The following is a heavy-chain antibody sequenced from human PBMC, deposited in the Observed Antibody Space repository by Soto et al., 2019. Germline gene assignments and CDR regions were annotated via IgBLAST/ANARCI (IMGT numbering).Heavy chain of an antibody. CDR1: GFTFSSYS. Sequence: GGSLRLSCAASGFTFSSYSMNWVRQAPGKGLEWVSSISSSSTYADSVKGRFTISGDNAKNSLYLQMNSLRVEDTAVYYCAGDPLGSSGNEYFQHWGQGTRVTVSS. V-gene: IGHV3-21*01. D-gene: IGHD1-26*01. CDR2: ISSSST. J-gene: IGHJ1*01. CDR3: AGDPLGSSGNEYFQH.